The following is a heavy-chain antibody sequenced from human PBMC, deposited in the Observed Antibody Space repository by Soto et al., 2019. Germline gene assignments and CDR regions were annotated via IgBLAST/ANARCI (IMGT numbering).Heavy chain of an antibody. J-gene: IGHJ1*01. CDR3: AKGGDFEYFQH. CDR2: ISSSSSYI. D-gene: IGHD1-26*01. CDR1: GFTFSSYS. Sequence: GSLRLSCAASGFTFSSYSMNWVRQAPGKGLEWVSSISSSSSYIYYADSVKGRFTISRDNAKNSLYLQMNSLRAEDTAVYYCAKGGDFEYFQHWGQGTLVTVSS. V-gene: IGHV3-21*01.